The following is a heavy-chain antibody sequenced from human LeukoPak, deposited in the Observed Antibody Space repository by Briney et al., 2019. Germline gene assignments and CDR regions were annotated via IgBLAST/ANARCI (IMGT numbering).Heavy chain of an antibody. J-gene: IGHJ4*02. V-gene: IGHV3-7*01. CDR3: ATYKNQLRTVYFDY. CDR2: IKQDGSDK. Sequence: GGSLRLSCAASGFTFSSYWMSWVSQAPGNGLEWVANIKQDGSDKNYVDSVKGRFTISKDNAKNLLSLEMNGLRAEDTAVYYCATYKNQLRTVYFDYWGQGTLVTVSS. CDR1: GFTFSSYW. D-gene: IGHD1-1*01.